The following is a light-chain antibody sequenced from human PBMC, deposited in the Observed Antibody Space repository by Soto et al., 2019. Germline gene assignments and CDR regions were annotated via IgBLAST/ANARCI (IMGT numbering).Light chain of an antibody. J-gene: IGKJ2*01. CDR2: WAS. CDR3: QQYYTSPPT. V-gene: IGKV4-1*01. CDR1: QRILYSSNNENY. Sequence: DIVMTQSPDSLAVSLGERATINCKSSQRILYSSNNENYLAWYQHRRGQPPKLLIYWASTRASRVPDRFSGSGSGTDFTLTNSSLKAEDVAVYYCQQYYTSPPTFGQGTDLGIK.